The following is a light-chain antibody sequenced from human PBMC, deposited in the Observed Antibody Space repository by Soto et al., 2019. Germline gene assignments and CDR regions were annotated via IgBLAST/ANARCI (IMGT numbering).Light chain of an antibody. J-gene: IGLJ2*01. CDR1: SSDVGGYNY. V-gene: IGLV2-14*01. Sequence: QSALTQPASVSGSPGQSITISCTGTSSDVGGYNYVSWYQQHSGKAPKLMIYEVSNRPSGVSNRFSGSKSGNTASLTISGLQAEDEADYYCSSYTSSSVVFSGGTKLTVL. CDR2: EVS. CDR3: SSYTSSSVV.